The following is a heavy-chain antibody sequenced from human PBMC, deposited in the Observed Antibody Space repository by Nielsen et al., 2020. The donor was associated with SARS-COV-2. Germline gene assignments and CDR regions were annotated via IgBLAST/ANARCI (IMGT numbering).Heavy chain of an antibody. CDR3: ARDYGDDGLYNYYYMDV. J-gene: IGHJ6*03. D-gene: IGHD4-17*01. Sequence: SCAASGFTFSSYGMHWVRQAPGKGLEWVSHISSSSSTIYYADSVKGRFTISRDNAKNSLYLQMNSLRAEDTAVYYCARDYGDDGLYNYYYMDVWGKGTTVTVSS. V-gene: IGHV3-48*01. CDR1: GFTFSSYG. CDR2: ISSSSSTI.